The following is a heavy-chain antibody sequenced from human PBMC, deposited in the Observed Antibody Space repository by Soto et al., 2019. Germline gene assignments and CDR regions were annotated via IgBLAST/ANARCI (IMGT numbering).Heavy chain of an antibody. CDR1: GFTFSSYG. CDR2: IWYDGSNK. Sequence: GGSLRLSCAASGFTFSSYGMHWVRQAPGKGLEWVAVIWYDGSNKYYADSVKGRFTISRDNSKNTLYLQMNSLRAEDTAVYYCAREEATVGRVYYYYYGMDVWGQGTTVTVSS. D-gene: IGHD4-17*01. V-gene: IGHV3-33*01. CDR3: AREEATVGRVYYYYYGMDV. J-gene: IGHJ6*02.